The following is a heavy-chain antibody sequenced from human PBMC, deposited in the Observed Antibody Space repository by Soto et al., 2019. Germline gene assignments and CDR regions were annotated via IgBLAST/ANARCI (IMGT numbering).Heavy chain of an antibody. D-gene: IGHD4-4*01. CDR2: IYHSGST. J-gene: IGHJ4*02. Sequence: SDTLSLTCPVSRVSISSGASSWRWIRQPPGRGLEWIGYIYHSGSTYYIPSLRSRVAISMDRAKNQFSLHLSSVTAEDTAVYFCARVRYSDNWHGLIDFWGLGTRVTV. CDR1: RVSISSGASS. CDR3: ARVRYSDNWHGLIDF. V-gene: IGHV4-30-2*01.